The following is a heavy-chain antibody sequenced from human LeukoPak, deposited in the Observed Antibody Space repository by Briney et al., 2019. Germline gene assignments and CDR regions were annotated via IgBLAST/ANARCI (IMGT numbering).Heavy chain of an antibody. CDR1: GDSV. CDR2: TYYRSKWYN. CDR3: ARGGYSSGWRLDY. J-gene: IGHJ4*02. Sequence: SQTLSLTCAISGDSVLDQAVPSRGLEWLGRTYYRSKWYNDYSVFVKSRITINPDTSKNQFSLQLNSVTPEDTAVYYCARGGYSSGWRLDYWGQGTLVTVSS. V-gene: IGHV6-1*01. D-gene: IGHD6-19*01.